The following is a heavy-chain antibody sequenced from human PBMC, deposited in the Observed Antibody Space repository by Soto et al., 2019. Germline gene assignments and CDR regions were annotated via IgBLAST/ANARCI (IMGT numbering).Heavy chain of an antibody. Sequence: GASVKVSCKTSGYTFTNYGITWVRQAPGQGLEWMGWISAYNGNTNYAQKLQGRVTMTTDTSTSTAYMELRSLRSDDTAVYYCAREPATAKPEGVDFWGQGTLVTVSS. V-gene: IGHV1-18*04. D-gene: IGHD1-1*01. J-gene: IGHJ4*02. CDR3: AREPATAKPEGVDF. CDR1: GYTFTNYG. CDR2: ISAYNGNT.